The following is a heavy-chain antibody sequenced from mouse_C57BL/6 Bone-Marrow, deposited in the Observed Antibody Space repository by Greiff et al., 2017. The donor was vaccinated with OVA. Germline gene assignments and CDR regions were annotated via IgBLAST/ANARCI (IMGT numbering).Heavy chain of an antibody. Sequence: QVQLQQSGAELARPGASVKLSKASGYTFTSYGISWVKQRTGQGLEWIGEIYPRSGNTYYNEKFKGKATLTADKSSSTAYMELRSLTSEDSAVYFCARGGVRGYFDYWGQGTTLTVSS. V-gene: IGHV1-81*01. CDR1: GYTFTSYG. CDR3: ARGGVRGYFDY. D-gene: IGHD2-2*01. J-gene: IGHJ2*01. CDR2: IYPRSGNT.